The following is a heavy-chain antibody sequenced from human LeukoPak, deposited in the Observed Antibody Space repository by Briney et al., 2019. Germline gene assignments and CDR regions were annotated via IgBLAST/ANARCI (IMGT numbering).Heavy chain of an antibody. CDR2: IKSDGTSI. Sequence: GGSLRLSCAASGFTFSRYWMHWVRQSPGKGLVWVSRIKSDGTSITYADSVKGRFTISRDNAKNSLYLQMNSLRAEDTAVYYCARRGYYYDSSGYYLGGFDYWGQGTLVTVSS. CDR1: GFTFSRYW. CDR3: ARRGYYYDSSGYYLGGFDY. J-gene: IGHJ4*02. V-gene: IGHV3-74*03. D-gene: IGHD3-22*01.